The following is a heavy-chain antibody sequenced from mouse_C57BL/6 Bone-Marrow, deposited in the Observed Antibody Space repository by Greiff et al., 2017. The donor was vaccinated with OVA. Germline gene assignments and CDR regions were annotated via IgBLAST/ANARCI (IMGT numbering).Heavy chain of an antibody. J-gene: IGHJ2*01. CDR2: INPNNGGT. Sequence: VQLQQSGPELVKPGASVKISCKASGYTFTDYYMNWVKQSHGKSLEWIGDINPNNGGTSYNQKFKGKATLTVDKSSSTAYMELRSLTSEDSAVYYCARLRGWLLPFDYWGQGTTLTVSS. CDR3: ARLRGWLLPFDY. D-gene: IGHD2-3*01. V-gene: IGHV1-26*01. CDR1: GYTFTDYY.